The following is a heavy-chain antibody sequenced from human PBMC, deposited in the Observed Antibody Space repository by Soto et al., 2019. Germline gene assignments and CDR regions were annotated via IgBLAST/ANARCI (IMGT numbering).Heavy chain of an antibody. CDR3: ARASSWTFDY. CDR1: GGSISSYY. J-gene: IGHJ4*02. V-gene: IGHV4-59*01. D-gene: IGHD6-13*01. Sequence: SETLSLTCTVSGGSISSYYWSWIRQPPGKGLEWIGYIYYSGSTNYNPSLKSRVTISVDTSKNQFSLKLSSVTAADTAVYYCARASSWTFDYWGRGTLVTSPQ. CDR2: IYYSGST.